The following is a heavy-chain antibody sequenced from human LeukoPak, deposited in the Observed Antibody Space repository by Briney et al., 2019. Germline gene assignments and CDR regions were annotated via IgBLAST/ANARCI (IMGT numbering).Heavy chain of an antibody. CDR3: AREQGLGDYSSWFDP. Sequence: GASVKVSCKASGYTFTGYYMHWVRQAPGQGLEWMGWINPNSGGTNYAQKFQGRVTMTRDTSISTAYMELSRLRSDDTAVYYCAREQGLGDYSSWFDPWGQGTLVTVSS. V-gene: IGHV1-2*02. D-gene: IGHD4-17*01. CDR2: INPNSGGT. J-gene: IGHJ5*02. CDR1: GYTFTGYY.